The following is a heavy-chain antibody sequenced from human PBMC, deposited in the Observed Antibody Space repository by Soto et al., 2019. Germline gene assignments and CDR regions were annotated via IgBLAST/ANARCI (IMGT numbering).Heavy chain of an antibody. V-gene: IGHV4-34*01. CDR3: VRGVGSWPHNWFDP. D-gene: IGHD6-13*01. CDR2: INHGGST. Sequence: QVQLQQWGAGLLKPSETLSRTCAVYGASFSTYYWNWIRQHPGKGLEWIGEINHGGSTNSNPSLKSRVTISVDTSKNQLSLKLSSVTAADTAVYYCVRGVGSWPHNWFDPWGQGTLVTVSS. CDR1: GASFSTYY. J-gene: IGHJ5*02.